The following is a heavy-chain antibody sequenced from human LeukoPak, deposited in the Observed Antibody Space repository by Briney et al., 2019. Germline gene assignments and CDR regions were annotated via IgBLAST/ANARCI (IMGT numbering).Heavy chain of an antibody. CDR1: GYTFTSYG. J-gene: IGHJ4*02. CDR2: ISAYNGNT. V-gene: IGHV1-18*01. CDR3: ARDAEHDFWSGSYTAKAYYFDS. D-gene: IGHD3-3*01. Sequence: VASVKVSCKASGYTFTSYGISWVRQAPGQGLEWMGWISAYNGNTNYAQKLQGRVSVTTDTSTSTAYLELRSLTSDDTAVYYCARDAEHDFWSGSYTAKAYYFDSWGQGTLVTVSS.